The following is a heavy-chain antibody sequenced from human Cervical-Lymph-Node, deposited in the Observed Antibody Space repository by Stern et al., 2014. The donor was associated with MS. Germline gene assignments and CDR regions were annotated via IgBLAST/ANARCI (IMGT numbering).Heavy chain of an antibody. D-gene: IGHD2/OR15-2a*01. CDR1: GFTFSSYG. CDR2: ISYDGSNE. V-gene: IGHV3-30*03. J-gene: IGHJ6*02. Sequence: QVQLVESGGGVVQPGRSLRLSCAASGFTFSSYGMHWVRQAPRQGLEWVTLISYDGSNEYYADSVKGRFTISRDNSKNTVYLQMNSLRPEDTAVYYCARPRRPYFFRGNHHYYGMDVWGQGTRVSVSS. CDR3: ARPRRPYFFRGNHHYYGMDV.